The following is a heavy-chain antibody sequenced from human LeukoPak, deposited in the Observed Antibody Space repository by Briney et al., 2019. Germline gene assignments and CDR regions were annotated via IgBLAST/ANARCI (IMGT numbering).Heavy chain of an antibody. CDR2: IYYSGST. J-gene: IGHJ4*02. D-gene: IGHD2-21*01. CDR1: GGSISSGGYY. Sequence: SETLSLTCTVSGGSISSGGYYWSWIRQHPGKGLEWIGYIYYSGSTYYNPSLKSRVTISVDTSKNQFSLKLSSVTAADTAVYYCARISCGGGTCYLGYWGQGTLVTVSS. V-gene: IGHV4-31*03. CDR3: ARISCGGGTCYLGY.